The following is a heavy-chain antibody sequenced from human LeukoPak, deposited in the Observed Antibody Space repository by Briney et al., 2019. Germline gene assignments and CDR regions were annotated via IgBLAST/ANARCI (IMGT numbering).Heavy chain of an antibody. V-gene: IGHV1-2*02. CDR2: INPNSGGT. J-gene: IGHJ4*02. CDR1: GYTFTGYY. D-gene: IGHD3-10*01. Sequence: GASVKVSCKASGYTFTGYYMHWVRQAPGQGLEWMGWINPNSGGTNYAQKFQGMVTMTRGTSISTAYMELSRLRSDDTAVYYCAMGRVALYYLDYWGQGTLVTVSS. CDR3: AMGRVALYYLDY.